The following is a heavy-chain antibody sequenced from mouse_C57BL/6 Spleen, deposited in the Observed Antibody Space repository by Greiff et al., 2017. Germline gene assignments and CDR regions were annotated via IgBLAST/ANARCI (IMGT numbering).Heavy chain of an antibody. Sequence: EVKLMESGGDLVKPGGSLKLSCAASGFTFSSYGMSWVRQTPDKRLEWVATISSGGSYTYYPDSVKGRFTISRDNAKNTLYLQMSSLKSEDTAMYYCARRGDSSGYYYAMDYWGQGTSVTVSS. D-gene: IGHD3-2*02. V-gene: IGHV5-6*02. CDR1: GFTFSSYG. J-gene: IGHJ4*01. CDR3: ARRGDSSGYYYAMDY. CDR2: ISSGGSYT.